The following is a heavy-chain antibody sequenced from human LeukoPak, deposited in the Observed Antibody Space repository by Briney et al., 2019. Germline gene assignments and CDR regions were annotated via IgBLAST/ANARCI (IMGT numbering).Heavy chain of an antibody. D-gene: IGHD3-22*01. CDR3: ATDGRSYDSSAYYYFDY. V-gene: IGHV1-46*01. CDR2: INPSDGST. CDR1: GYTFTSYY. Sequence: ASVKVSCKESGYTFTSYYMHWVRQAPGQGLEWMGIINPSDGSTTYAQKFQSRVTMTRDTSTSTVYMELSSLRSEDTAAYYCATDGRSYDSSAYYYFDYWGQGTLVTVSS. J-gene: IGHJ4*02.